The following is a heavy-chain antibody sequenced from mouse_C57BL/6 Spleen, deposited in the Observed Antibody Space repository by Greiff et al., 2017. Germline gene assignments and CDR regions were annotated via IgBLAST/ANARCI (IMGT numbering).Heavy chain of an antibody. CDR3: ARNYYGSSPYYFDY. Sequence: EVMLVESGGGLVKPGGSLKLSCAASGFTFSDYGMHWVRQAPEKGLEWVAYISSGSSTIYYADTVKGRFTISRDNAKNTLFLQMTSLRSEDTAKYYCARNYYGSSPYYFDYWGQGTTLTVSS. V-gene: IGHV5-17*01. D-gene: IGHD1-1*01. J-gene: IGHJ2*01. CDR2: ISSGSSTI. CDR1: GFTFSDYG.